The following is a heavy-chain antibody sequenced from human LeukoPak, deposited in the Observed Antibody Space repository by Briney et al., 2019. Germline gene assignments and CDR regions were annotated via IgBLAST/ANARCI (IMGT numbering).Heavy chain of an antibody. Sequence: GSLRLSCAASGFTFSSYWMSWVRQAPGKGLEWIGSIYHSGSTYYNPSLKSRVTISVDTSKNQFSLKLSSVTAADTAVYYCARETGGDAFDIWGQGTMVTVSS. J-gene: IGHJ3*02. CDR2: IYHSGST. CDR3: ARETGGDAFDI. CDR1: GFTFSSYW. D-gene: IGHD1-14*01. V-gene: IGHV4-38-2*02.